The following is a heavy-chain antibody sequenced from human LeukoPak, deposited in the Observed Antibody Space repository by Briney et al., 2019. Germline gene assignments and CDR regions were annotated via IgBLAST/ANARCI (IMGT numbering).Heavy chain of an antibody. CDR3: ARHVIAAAGNNGMDV. CDR2: IYPGDSDT. CDR1: GYSFTSYW. Sequence: PGESLKISCKGSGYSFTSYWIGWVRQMPGKGLEWMGIIYPGDSDTRYSPSFQGQVTISADKSISTAYLQWSSLKASDTAMYYCARHVIAAAGNNGMDVWGKGTTVTVSS. D-gene: IGHD6-13*01. V-gene: IGHV5-51*01. J-gene: IGHJ6*04.